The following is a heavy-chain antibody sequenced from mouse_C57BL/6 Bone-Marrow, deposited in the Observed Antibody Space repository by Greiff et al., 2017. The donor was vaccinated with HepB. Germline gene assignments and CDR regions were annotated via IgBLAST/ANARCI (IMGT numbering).Heavy chain of an antibody. CDR2: ISGGGGNT. CDR3: ANYYGSSYGYFDV. CDR1: GFTFSSYT. J-gene: IGHJ1*03. V-gene: IGHV5-9*01. Sequence: DVKLVESGGGLVKPGGSLKLSCAASGFTFSSYTMSWVRQTPEKRLEWVATISGGGGNTYYPDSVKGRFTISRDNAKNTLYLQMSSLRSEDTALYYCANYYGSSYGYFDVWGTGTTVTVSS. D-gene: IGHD1-1*01.